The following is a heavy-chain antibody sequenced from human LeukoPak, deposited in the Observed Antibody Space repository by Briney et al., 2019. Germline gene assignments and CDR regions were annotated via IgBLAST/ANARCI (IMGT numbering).Heavy chain of an antibody. V-gene: IGHV5-51*01. CDR3: ASRKKGMATAGFDY. D-gene: IGHD5-24*01. CDR2: IYPGDSDT. J-gene: IGHJ4*02. CDR1: GYSFTSYW. Sequence: GESLKISCKGSGYSFTSYWSGWVRQVPGKGLEWMGIIYPGDSDTRYSPSFQGQVTISAEKSISTAYLQWSSLKASDTALYYCASRKKGMATAGFDYWGQGTLVTVSS.